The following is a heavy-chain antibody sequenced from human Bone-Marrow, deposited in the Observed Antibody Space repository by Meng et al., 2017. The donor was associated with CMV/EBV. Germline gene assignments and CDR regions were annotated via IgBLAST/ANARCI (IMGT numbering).Heavy chain of an antibody. CDR1: GGSISSSSYY. CDR3: ARSRLGNGASDY. D-gene: IGHD1-26*01. J-gene: IGHJ4*02. CDR2: FYYSGST. Sequence: SETLSLTCTVSGGSISSSSYYWGWIRQPPGKGLEWIGSFYYSGSTYYNPSLKSRVTISVDTSKNQFSLKLSSVTAADTAVYYCARSRLGNGASDYWGQGTLVTVSS. V-gene: IGHV4-39*01.